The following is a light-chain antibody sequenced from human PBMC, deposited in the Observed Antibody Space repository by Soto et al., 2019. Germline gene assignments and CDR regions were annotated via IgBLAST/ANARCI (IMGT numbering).Light chain of an antibody. V-gene: IGLV2-14*01. Sequence: QSALTQPASVSGSPGQSITISCTGTSSDVGAYYSVSWYQHHPGKAPKLIIYGVTNRPSGVSNRFSGSKSGNTASLASSGLLAEDEADYHCSSYTSGSSHYVFGTGTKVTVL. CDR3: SSYTSGSSHYV. J-gene: IGLJ1*01. CDR2: GVT. CDR1: SSDVGAYYS.